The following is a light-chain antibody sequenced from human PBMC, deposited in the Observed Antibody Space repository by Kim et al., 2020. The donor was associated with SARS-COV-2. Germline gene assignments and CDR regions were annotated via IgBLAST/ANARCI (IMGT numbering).Light chain of an antibody. CDR3: QKYNGAPWT. J-gene: IGKJ1*01. V-gene: IGKV1-27*01. CDR2: GAS. CDR1: QDISNY. Sequence: ASVGDRVTITCRASQDISNYLAWYQQKPGKVPNVLIYGASALQSGVPSRFSGSGSGTDFTLTISSLQPEDVATYYCQKYNGAPWTFGQGTKVEIK.